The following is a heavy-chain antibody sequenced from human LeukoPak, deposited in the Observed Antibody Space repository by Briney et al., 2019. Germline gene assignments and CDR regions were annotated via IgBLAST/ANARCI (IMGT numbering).Heavy chain of an antibody. CDR3: ARGRNIVVVTESDPHYFDY. CDR1: GGSFSGYY. CDR2: INHSGST. D-gene: IGHD2-21*02. V-gene: IGHV4-34*01. J-gene: IGHJ4*02. Sequence: SETLSLTCAVYGGSFSGYYWSWIRQPPGKGLEWIGEINHSGSTNYNPSLKSRVTISVDTSKNQFSLKLSSVTAADTAVYYCARGRNIVVVTESDPHYFDYWGQGTLVTVSS.